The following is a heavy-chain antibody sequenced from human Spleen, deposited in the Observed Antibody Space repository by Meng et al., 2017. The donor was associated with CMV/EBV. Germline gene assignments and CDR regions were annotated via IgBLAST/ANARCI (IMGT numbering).Heavy chain of an antibody. CDR1: GFTVIHHY. CDR3: AREASTGCYDY. J-gene: IGHJ4*02. Sequence: SGFTVIHHYMSWVRQAPGKGLEWVSVIYTAGSGGITYYADSVRGRFTISRDNSKNTIYLQMSSLRAEDAAVYYCAREASTGCYDYWGQGTLVTVSS. D-gene: IGHD2-2*01. V-gene: IGHV3-53*01. CDR2: IYTAGSGGIT.